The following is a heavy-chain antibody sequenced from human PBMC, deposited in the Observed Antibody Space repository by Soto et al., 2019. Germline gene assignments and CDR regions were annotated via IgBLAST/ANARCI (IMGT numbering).Heavy chain of an antibody. J-gene: IGHJ5*02. CDR3: ARGLRFLEWLPDRGNWFDP. V-gene: IGHV4-34*01. Sequence: SETLSLTCAVYGGSFSGYYWSWIRQPPGKGLEWIGEINHSGSTNYNPSLKSRVTISVDTSKNQFSLKLSSVTAADTAVYYCARGLRFLEWLPDRGNWFDPWGQGTLVTVS. D-gene: IGHD3-3*01. CDR1: GGSFSGYY. CDR2: INHSGST.